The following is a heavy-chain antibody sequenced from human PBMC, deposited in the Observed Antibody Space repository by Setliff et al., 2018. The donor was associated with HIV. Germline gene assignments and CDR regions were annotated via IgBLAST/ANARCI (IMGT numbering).Heavy chain of an antibody. J-gene: IGHJ4*02. CDR3: ARVGYYDSSFDY. V-gene: IGHV4-61*09. D-gene: IGHD3-22*01. CDR1: GGSINSDSYNYY. Sequence: ASETLSLTCTVSGGSINSDSYNYYWSWIRQPAGRGLEWIGHVYSSGTTSYKPSLKSRVTISLDTSRNQFSLKLNSVTAADTAVYYCARVGYYDSSFDYWGQGTLVTVSS. CDR2: VYSSGTT.